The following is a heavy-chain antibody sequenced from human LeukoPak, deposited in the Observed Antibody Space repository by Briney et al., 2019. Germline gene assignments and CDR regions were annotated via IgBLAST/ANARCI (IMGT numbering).Heavy chain of an antibody. CDR3: AREGGDFDWLLKTKRFDP. V-gene: IGHV4-30-4*01. CDR1: SGSISSGDYY. CDR2: ISSSGTT. Sequence: PSETLSLTCTVSSGSISSGDYYWSWIRQPPGKGLEWIGYISSSGTTYYNPSLRSRITISVDSSKSQFSLNLSSVTAADTAVYYCAREGGDFDWLLKTKRFDPWGQGTLVTVSS. J-gene: IGHJ5*02. D-gene: IGHD3-9*01.